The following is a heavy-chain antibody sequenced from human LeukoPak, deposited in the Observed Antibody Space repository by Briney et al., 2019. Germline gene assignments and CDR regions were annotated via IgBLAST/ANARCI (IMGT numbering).Heavy chain of an antibody. CDR1: GYTFTAYY. CDR2: INPSNGAA. D-gene: IGHD5-24*01. Sequence: ASVKVSCKASGYTFTAYYMHWVRQAPGQGLELMGWINPSNGAANYAQKFQGRVTMTRDTSITTAYMELTRLTSDDTAVYYCAPATATFDNWGQGTLVTVSS. CDR3: APATATFDN. V-gene: IGHV1-2*02. J-gene: IGHJ4*02.